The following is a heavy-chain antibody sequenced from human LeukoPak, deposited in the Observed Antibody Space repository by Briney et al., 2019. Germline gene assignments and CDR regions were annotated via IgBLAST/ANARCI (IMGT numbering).Heavy chain of an antibody. V-gene: IGHV1-2*02. J-gene: IGHJ4*02. CDR1: GYTFTGYY. Sequence: GASVKVSCKASGYTFTGYYMHWVRQAPGQGLEWMGWINPNSGGTNYAQKFQGRVTMTRDTSISTAYMELSRLRSDDTAVYYCARSRVTSVAGTPRPSKYFDYWGQGTLVTVSS. CDR2: INPNSGGT. CDR3: ARSRVTSVAGTPRPSKYFDY. D-gene: IGHD6-19*01.